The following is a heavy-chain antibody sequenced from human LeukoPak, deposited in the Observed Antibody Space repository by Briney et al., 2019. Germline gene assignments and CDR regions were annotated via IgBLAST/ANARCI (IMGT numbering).Heavy chain of an antibody. V-gene: IGHV1-18*04. D-gene: IGHD2-2*01. J-gene: IGHJ2*01. Sequence: ASVKVSCKASGYTFTSYGISWVRQAPGQGLEWMGWISAYNGNTNYAQKLQGRVTMTTDTSTSTAYMELRSLRSDDTAVYYCARDVPYCSSTSCLPGYFDLWGRGTLVTVSS. CDR1: GYTFTSYG. CDR3: ARDVPYCSSTSCLPGYFDL. CDR2: ISAYNGNT.